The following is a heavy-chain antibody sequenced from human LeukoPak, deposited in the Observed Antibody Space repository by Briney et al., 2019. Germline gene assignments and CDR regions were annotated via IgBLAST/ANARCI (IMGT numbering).Heavy chain of an antibody. V-gene: IGHV3-30*04. D-gene: IGHD3-10*01. J-gene: IGHJ4*02. Sequence: PGGSLRLSCAAYGFTFSTYAMHWVRQAPGTGLEWVALISYDGSNKYYADSVKGRFTISRDNSKNTLYLQMDSLRAEDTAVYYCAREVGVVWFGALGYWGQGTLVTVSS. CDR3: AREVGVVWFGALGY. CDR1: GFTFSTYA. CDR2: ISYDGSNK.